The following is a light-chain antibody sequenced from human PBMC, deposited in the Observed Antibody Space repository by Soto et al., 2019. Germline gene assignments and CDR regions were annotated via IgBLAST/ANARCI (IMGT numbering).Light chain of an antibody. CDR2: RGN. V-gene: IGLV2-23*01. Sequence: QSVLTQPASVSGSPGQSITISCTGTSSDVGSYNLVSWYQQHPGKAPKLMIYRGNNRPSGVSDRFSGSKSGYTASLTISGLQADDEADYYCCSFAGAQVVFGGGTKLTVL. J-gene: IGLJ2*01. CDR1: SSDVGSYNL. CDR3: CSFAGAQVV.